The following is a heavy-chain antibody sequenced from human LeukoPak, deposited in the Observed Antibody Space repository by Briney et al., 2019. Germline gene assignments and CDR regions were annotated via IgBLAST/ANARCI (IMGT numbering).Heavy chain of an antibody. Sequence: GGSLRLSCAASGFTFSTYEMSWVRQVPGKGLEWVSYISSSGNAIFYSDSVKGRFTISRDNAKNSLHLQMNSLRAEDTAIYYCVRGGGRGDYNERYYFDYWGQGTLVTVSS. V-gene: IGHV3-48*03. CDR3: VRGGGRGDYNERYYFDY. J-gene: IGHJ4*02. D-gene: IGHD3-22*01. CDR1: GFTFSTYE. CDR2: ISSSGNAI.